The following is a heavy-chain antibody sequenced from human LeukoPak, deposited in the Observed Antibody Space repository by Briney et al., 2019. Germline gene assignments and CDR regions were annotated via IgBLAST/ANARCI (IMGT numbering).Heavy chain of an antibody. V-gene: IGHV1-3*01. Sequence: ASVKVSCKASGYTFTSYAIHWVRQAPGQRLEWMGWISAGNGHTKYSQNFQGRVTFISNTSATTAFMELSSLRSEDAAVYYCARDSGSGNNDYWGQGTLVTVSS. D-gene: IGHD1-26*01. J-gene: IGHJ4*02. CDR1: GYTFTSYA. CDR3: ARDSGSGNNDY. CDR2: ISAGNGHT.